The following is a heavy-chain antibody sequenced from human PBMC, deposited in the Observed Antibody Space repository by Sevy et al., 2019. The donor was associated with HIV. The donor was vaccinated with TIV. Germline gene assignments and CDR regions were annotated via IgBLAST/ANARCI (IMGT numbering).Heavy chain of an antibody. CDR3: AAAMDVRYYGMDV. D-gene: IGHD5-18*01. CDR2: IIPIFGTA. V-gene: IGHV1-69*13. J-gene: IGHJ6*02. Sequence: ASLKVSCKASGGTFSSYAISWVRQAPGQGLEWMGGIIPIFGTANYAQKFQGRVTITADESTSTAYMELSSLRSEDTAVYYCAAAMDVRYYGMDVWGQGTTVTVSS. CDR1: GGTFSSYA.